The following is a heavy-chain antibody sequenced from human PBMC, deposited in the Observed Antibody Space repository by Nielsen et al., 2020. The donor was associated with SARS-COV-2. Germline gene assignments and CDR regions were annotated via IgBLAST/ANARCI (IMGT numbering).Heavy chain of an antibody. D-gene: IGHD5-18*01. CDR2: IIPIFGTA. CDR1: GGTFSSYA. V-gene: IGHV1-69*13. Sequence: SVKVSCKASGGTFSSYAISWVRQAPGQGLEWMGGIIPIFGTANYAQKFQGRVTITADESTSTAYMELSSLRSEDTAVYYCARVAAMEGYFDYWGQGTLVTVSS. J-gene: IGHJ4*02. CDR3: ARVAAMEGYFDY.